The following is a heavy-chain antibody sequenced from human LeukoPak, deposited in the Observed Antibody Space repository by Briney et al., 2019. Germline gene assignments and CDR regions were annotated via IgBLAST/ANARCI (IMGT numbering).Heavy chain of an antibody. CDR2: ISANGGET. Sequence: GGSLRLSCAASGFTFSIYNMNWVRQAPGKGLEWVSSISANGGETHYADSVKGRFTISRDNSKNTLYLQINNPRVEDTAVYYCAKRYTDFPLDYWRRGPLVTVSS. D-gene: IGHD1-14*01. CDR1: GFTFSIYN. CDR3: AKRYTDFPLDY. V-gene: IGHV3-23*01. J-gene: IGHJ4*02.